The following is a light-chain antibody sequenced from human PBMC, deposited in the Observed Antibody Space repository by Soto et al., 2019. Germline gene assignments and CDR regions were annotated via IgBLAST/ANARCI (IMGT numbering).Light chain of an antibody. CDR3: QQRSNWPRT. CDR1: RSVSSY. Sequence: EVVLTQPPATLCFSPKERATLSCRARRSVSSYLAWYQQKPGQAPRLLIYDASNRATGIPARLSGSGSGTDFTLTISSLEPEDFAVYYCQQRSNWPRTFGQGTKVDIK. J-gene: IGKJ1*01. V-gene: IGKV3-11*01. CDR2: DAS.